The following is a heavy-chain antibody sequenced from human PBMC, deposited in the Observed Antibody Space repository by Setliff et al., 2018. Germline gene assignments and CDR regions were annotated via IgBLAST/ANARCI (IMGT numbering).Heavy chain of an antibody. CDR3: ARSDPHITMSGDYYYYMDV. D-gene: IGHD1-20*01. V-gene: IGHV1-69*10. J-gene: IGHJ6*03. CDR2: IIPVLGKR. Sequence: KVSCKSSGGTFVNYAFSWVRQAPGQGLEWMGGIIPVLGKRNYAQRVQGRVTIAADKYTNTVYMELKTLTSEDTAMYFCARSDPHITMSGDYYYYMDVWGTGTTVTVSS. CDR1: GGTFVNYA.